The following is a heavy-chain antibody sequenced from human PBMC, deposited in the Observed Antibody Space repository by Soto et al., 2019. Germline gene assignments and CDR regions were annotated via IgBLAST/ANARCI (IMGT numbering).Heavy chain of an antibody. CDR1: GGSISSSSYY. V-gene: IGHV4-39*01. D-gene: IGHD2-2*03. CDR3: ARMDIVVVPAAPFDY. Sequence: QLQLQESGPGLVKPSETLSLTCTVSGGSISSSSYYWGWIRQPPGKGLEWIGSIYYSGSTYYNPSLKSRVTISVDTSKNQFSLKLSSVTAADTAVYYCARMDIVVVPAAPFDYWGQGTLVTVSS. CDR2: IYYSGST. J-gene: IGHJ4*02.